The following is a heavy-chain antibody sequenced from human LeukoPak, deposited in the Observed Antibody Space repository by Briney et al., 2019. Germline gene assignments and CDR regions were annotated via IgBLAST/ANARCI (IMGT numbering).Heavy chain of an antibody. J-gene: IGHJ4*02. V-gene: IGHV4-30-2*01. CDR2: IYHSGST. CDR3: ARDRGSSTSL. CDR1: GGSISSGGYY. Sequence: SETLSLTCTVSGGSISSGGYYWSWIRQPPGKGLEWIGYIYHSGSTYYNPSLKSRVTISVDRSKNQFSLKLSSVTAADTAVYYCARDRGSSTSLWGQGTLVTVSS. D-gene: IGHD2-2*01.